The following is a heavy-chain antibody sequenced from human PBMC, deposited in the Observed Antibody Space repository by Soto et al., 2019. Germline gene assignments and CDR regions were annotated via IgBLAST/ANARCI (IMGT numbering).Heavy chain of an antibody. CDR2: IIPIFRTP. CDR3: ERDKDRQQLGGNYYYALDV. D-gene: IGHD1-1*01. J-gene: IGHJ6*02. CDR1: GDTFSSFA. Sequence: QVQLVQSGAEVKKPGSSVKVSCKASGDTFSSFAISWVRQAPGQGLEWMGGIIPIFRTPNYAQKFQGRVTIPADEFTSTADMELSSLRSEDTAVYYSERDKDRQQLGGNYYYALDVWGQGTTVIVSS. V-gene: IGHV1-69*12.